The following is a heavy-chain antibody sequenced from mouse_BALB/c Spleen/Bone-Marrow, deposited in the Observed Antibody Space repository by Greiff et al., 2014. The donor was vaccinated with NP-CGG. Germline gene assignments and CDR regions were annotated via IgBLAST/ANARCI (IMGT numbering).Heavy chain of an antibody. J-gene: IGHJ4*01. CDR3: AREATYAMDY. Sequence: DVKLVESGAELVKPGASVKLSCTASGFNIKDTYMHWVKQRPEQGLEWIGRIDPANGNTKSDPKFQGKATVTADTSSNTAYLQLSSLTSEDTAVYYCAREATYAMDYWGQGTSVTVSS. D-gene: IGHD3-2*02. V-gene: IGHV14-3*02. CDR1: GFNIKDTY. CDR2: IDPANGNT.